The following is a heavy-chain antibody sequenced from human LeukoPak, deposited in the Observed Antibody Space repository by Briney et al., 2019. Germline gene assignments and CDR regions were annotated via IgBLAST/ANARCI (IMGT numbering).Heavy chain of an antibody. CDR3: ARDHYYDSSGYCDY. CDR2: IYSGGST. J-gene: IGHJ4*02. V-gene: IGHV3-53*05. D-gene: IGHD3-22*01. Sequence: GGSLRLSCAASGFTVSSNYMSWVRQAPGKGLEWVSVIYSGGSTYYADSVKGRFTISRDNSKNTLYLQMNSLRAEDTAVYYCARDHYYDSSGYCDYWGQGTLVTVSS. CDR1: GFTVSSNY.